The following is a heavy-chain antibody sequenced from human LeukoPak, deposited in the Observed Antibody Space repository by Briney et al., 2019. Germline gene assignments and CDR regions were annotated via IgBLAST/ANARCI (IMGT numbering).Heavy chain of an antibody. J-gene: IGHJ2*01. CDR2: IYHSGST. V-gene: IGHV4-38-2*02. Sequence: SETLSLTCTVSGVSISSYYWGWLRQPPGKGLEGIGSIYHSGSTYYNPSLKSRVTISVDTSKNQFSLKLSSVTAADTAVYYCARAKYYYDSSGYYLGPGYFDLWGRGTLVTVSS. CDR3: ARAKYYYDSSGYYLGPGYFDL. CDR1: GVSISSYY. D-gene: IGHD3-22*01.